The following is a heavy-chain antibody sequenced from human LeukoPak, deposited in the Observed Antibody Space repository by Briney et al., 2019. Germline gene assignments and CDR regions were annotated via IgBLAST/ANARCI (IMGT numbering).Heavy chain of an antibody. CDR3: ARDLYDFWSGYFFDY. Sequence: GGSLRLSCAASGFTFSSYSMNWVRRAPGKGLEWVSSISSSSSYIYYADSVKGRFTISRDNAKNSLYLQMNSLRAEDTAVYYCARDLYDFWSGYFFDYWGQGTLVTVSS. J-gene: IGHJ4*02. CDR2: ISSSSSYI. CDR1: GFTFSSYS. D-gene: IGHD3-3*01. V-gene: IGHV3-21*01.